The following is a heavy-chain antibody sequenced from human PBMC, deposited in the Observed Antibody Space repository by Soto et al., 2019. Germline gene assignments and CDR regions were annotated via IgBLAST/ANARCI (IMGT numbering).Heavy chain of an antibody. CDR2: IYYSGST. CDR1: GGSVISGSYY. Sequence: SETLSLTCTVSGGSVISGSYYWIWIRQPPGKGLEWIGYIYYSGSTNYNPSLKSRVTISVDTSKNQFSLKLSSVTAADTAVYYCAREQSPYGMDVWGQGTTVTVSS. CDR3: AREQSPYGMDV. J-gene: IGHJ6*02. V-gene: IGHV4-61*01.